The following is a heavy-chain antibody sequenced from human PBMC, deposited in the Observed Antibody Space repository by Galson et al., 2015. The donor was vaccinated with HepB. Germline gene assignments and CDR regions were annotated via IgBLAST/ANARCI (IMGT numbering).Heavy chain of an antibody. V-gene: IGHV3-23*01. D-gene: IGHD6-19*01. CDR2: ISGGGGST. J-gene: IGHJ4*02. Sequence: SLRLSCAASGFTFSSYVMSWVRQTPGKGLEWVSEISGGGGSTYYADSVKGRFTISRDNSKNTLYLQMNSLRAEDTAVYHCAKQGFGSTSPLDYWGQGTLVTVSS. CDR1: GFTFSSYV. CDR3: AKQGFGSTSPLDY.